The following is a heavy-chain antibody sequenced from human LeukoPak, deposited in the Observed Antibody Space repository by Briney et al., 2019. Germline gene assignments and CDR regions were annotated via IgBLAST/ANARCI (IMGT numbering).Heavy chain of an antibody. CDR3: AREGVVGATTPFDY. CDR2: IYYSGST. V-gene: IGHV4-30-4*08. CDR1: GGSFSGYY. Sequence: SETLSLTCAVYGGSFSGYYWSWIRQPPGKGLEWIGYIYYSGSTYYNPSLKSRVTISVDTSKNQFSLKLSSVTAADTAVYYCAREGVVGATTPFDYWGQGTLVTVSS. D-gene: IGHD1-26*01. J-gene: IGHJ4*02.